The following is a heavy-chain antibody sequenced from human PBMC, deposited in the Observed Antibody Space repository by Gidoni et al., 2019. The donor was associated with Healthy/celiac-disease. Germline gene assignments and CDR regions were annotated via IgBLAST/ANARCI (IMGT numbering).Heavy chain of an antibody. CDR2: ISSSSSYI. V-gene: IGHV3-21*01. D-gene: IGHD5-12*01. J-gene: IGHJ4*02. CDR3: ARSVGLRLFIDY. Sequence: WVSSISSSSSYIYYADSVKGRFTISRDNAKNSLYLQMNSLRAEDTAVYYCARSVGLRLFIDYWGQGTLVTVSS.